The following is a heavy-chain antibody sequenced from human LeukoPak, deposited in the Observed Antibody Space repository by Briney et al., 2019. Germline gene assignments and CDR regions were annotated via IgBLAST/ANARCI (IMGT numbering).Heavy chain of an antibody. D-gene: IGHD2/OR15-2a*01. CDR1: GGSFSSFY. Sequence: SETLSLTCTVSGGSFSSFYWSWIRQPPGKGLEWIGYVFYSGSTNYNPSLKSRVTISVDTSKNQFSLKLSSVTAADTAVYYCASAPHVNYFDFWGQGALVTVSA. V-gene: IGHV4-59*08. CDR3: ASAPHVNYFDF. CDR2: VFYSGST. J-gene: IGHJ4*02.